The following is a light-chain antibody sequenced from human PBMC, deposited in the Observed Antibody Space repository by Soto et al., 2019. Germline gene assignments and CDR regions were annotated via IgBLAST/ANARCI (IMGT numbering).Light chain of an antibody. CDR3: QQSYSTPWT. V-gene: IGKV1-39*01. Sequence: DIQMTQSPSSLSASVGDRVTITCRASQSIRSYLNWYQQKPGKAPKLLIYAASSLQSGVPSRFSGSGSGTDFTLTISSLQPEDFATYYCQQSYSTPWTFGQGTKVDIK. CDR2: AAS. CDR1: QSIRSY. J-gene: IGKJ1*01.